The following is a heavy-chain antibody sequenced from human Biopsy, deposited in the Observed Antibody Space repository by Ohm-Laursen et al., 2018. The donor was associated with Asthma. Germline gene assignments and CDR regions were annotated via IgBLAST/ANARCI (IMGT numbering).Heavy chain of an antibody. D-gene: IGHD3-10*01. CDR3: SRDFTIGSGSPFHF. Sequence: LRLSCAASGFDLRDYTMNWVRQAPGKGLEWVASISSLSRYIYHATSLRGRFTISRDNAKRSLYLQMDSLRGDDTAVYYCSRDFTIGSGSPFHFWGRGTLVTVSS. V-gene: IGHV3-21*01. J-gene: IGHJ4*02. CDR2: ISSLSRYI. CDR1: GFDLRDYT.